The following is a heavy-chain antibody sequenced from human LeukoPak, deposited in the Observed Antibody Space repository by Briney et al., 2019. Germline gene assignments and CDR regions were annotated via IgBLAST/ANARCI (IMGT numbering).Heavy chain of an antibody. Sequence: GESLRISCKGSGYTFSSYWIGWVRQMPGKGLEWMGIIYPGDSDTRYSPSFQGQVTISADKSISTAYLQWSSLKASDTAMYYCARLVDYYDSSGYYGYWGQGTLVTVSS. CDR1: GYTFSSYW. D-gene: IGHD3-22*01. CDR2: IYPGDSDT. CDR3: ARLVDYYDSSGYYGY. J-gene: IGHJ4*02. V-gene: IGHV5-51*01.